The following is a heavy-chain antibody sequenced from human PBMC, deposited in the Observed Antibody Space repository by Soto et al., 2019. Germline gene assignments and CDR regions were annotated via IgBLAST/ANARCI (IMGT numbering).Heavy chain of an antibody. CDR3: FRDVGD. D-gene: IGHD3-16*01. CDR2: INPSGGRT. J-gene: IGHJ4*02. V-gene: IGHV1-46*01. CDR1: GNIFTSQY. Sequence: QVQLVQSGAEVKKPGASVKVSCKVSGNIFTSQYMHWVRQAPGQGLEWMAMINPSGGRTSYAQMXXXXXXXXXXPXXXXXXXXXXSLRSEXXAVYYCFRDVGDWGQGTLVTVSS.